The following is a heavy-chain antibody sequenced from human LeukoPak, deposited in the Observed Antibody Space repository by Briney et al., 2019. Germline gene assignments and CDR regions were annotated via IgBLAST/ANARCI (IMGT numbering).Heavy chain of an antibody. CDR1: GGSISSGDYY. V-gene: IGHV4-30-4*01. CDR3: ARVEGGSGWYYFDY. Sequence: SQTLSLTCTVSGGSISSGDYYWSWIRQPPGKGLEWNGYIYYSGSTYYNPSLKSRVTISVDTSKNQFSLKLSSVTAADTAVYYCARVEGGSGWYYFDYWGQGTLVTVSS. J-gene: IGHJ4*02. CDR2: IYYSGST. D-gene: IGHD6-19*01.